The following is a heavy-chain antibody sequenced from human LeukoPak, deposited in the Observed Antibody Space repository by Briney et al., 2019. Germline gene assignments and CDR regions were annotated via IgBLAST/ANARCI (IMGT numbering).Heavy chain of an antibody. J-gene: IGHJ4*02. V-gene: IGHV3-23*01. CDR1: GFTFSSYA. CDR3: AKGNGYSYGRYYFDY. CDR2: ITANGGNT. Sequence: GSSLRLSCAASGFTFSSYAMGWVRQAPGKGLEWVSAITANGGNTYYADSVKGRFTISRDNSKNTLYLQVNSLRAEDTAVYYCAKGNGYSYGRYYFDYWGQGTLVTVSS. D-gene: IGHD5-18*01.